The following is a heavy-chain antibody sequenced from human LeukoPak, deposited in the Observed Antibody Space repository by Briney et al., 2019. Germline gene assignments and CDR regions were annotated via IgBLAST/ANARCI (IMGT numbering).Heavy chain of an antibody. CDR1: GFTFSSYW. CDR2: TKQDGSEK. CDR3: AKDPPGNYYDSSGPVT. V-gene: IGHV3-7*01. Sequence: GGSLRLSCAASGFTFSSYWMSWVRQAPGKGLEWVANTKQDGSEKYYVDSVKGRFTISRDNAKNSLFLQMNSLRAEDTAVYYCAKDPPGNYYDSSGPVTWGQGTLVTVSS. D-gene: IGHD3-22*01. J-gene: IGHJ5*02.